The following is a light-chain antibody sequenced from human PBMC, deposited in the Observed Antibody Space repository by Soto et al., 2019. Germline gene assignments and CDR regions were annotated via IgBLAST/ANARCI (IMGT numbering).Light chain of an antibody. J-gene: IGLJ2*01. V-gene: IGLV2-14*01. CDR1: SSDVGGYNY. Sequence: QSALTQPASVSGSPGQSITFSCTGTSSDVGGYNYVSWYQQHPGKAPKLMIYEVSNRPSGVSNRFSGSKSGNTASLTISGLQAEDEADYYCAAWDDSLIGVVFGGGTKLTVL. CDR2: EVS. CDR3: AAWDDSLIGVV.